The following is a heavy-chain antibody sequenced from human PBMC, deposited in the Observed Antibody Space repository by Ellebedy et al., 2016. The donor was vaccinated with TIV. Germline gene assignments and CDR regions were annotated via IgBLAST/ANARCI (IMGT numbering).Heavy chain of an antibody. CDR2: VYSDDSI. V-gene: IGHV3-23*03. D-gene: IGHD5-18*01. CDR3: ASRGYSYAPSA. J-gene: IGHJ5*02. Sequence: GESLKISCAASGFTFTNYAMSWVRQAPGKGLEWVSVVYSDDSIYYADSVKGRFIISRDGSKNTLYLQMNSLRAEDTADYYWASRGYSYAPSAWGQGTLVSVSS. CDR1: GFTFTNYA.